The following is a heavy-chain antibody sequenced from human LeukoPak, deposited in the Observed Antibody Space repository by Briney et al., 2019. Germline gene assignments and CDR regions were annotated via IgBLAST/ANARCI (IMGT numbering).Heavy chain of an antibody. V-gene: IGHV3-33*01. D-gene: IGHD5-18*01. CDR2: IWYDGSNK. CDR1: GFTFSSYG. CDR3: ATTLNYSYGYTDY. J-gene: IGHJ4*02. Sequence: TGGSLRLSCAASGFTFSSYGTHWVRQAPGKGLEWVAVIWYDGSNKYYADSVKGRFTISRDNSKNTLYLQMNSLGAEDTAVYYCATTLNYSYGYTDYWGQGTLVTVSS.